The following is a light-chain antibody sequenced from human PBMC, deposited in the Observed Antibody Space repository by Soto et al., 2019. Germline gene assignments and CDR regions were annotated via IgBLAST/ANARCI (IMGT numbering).Light chain of an antibody. CDR1: QGISNY. Sequence: DIQMTQSPSSLSASVGDRVTITCRARQGISNYLAWYQQQPGKVPKLLIYVASTLQSGVPSRFSGSGSGTDFTITISSLQPEDVATYYCQKYNSATWTFGQGTKVEIK. J-gene: IGKJ1*01. CDR3: QKYNSATWT. CDR2: VAS. V-gene: IGKV1-27*01.